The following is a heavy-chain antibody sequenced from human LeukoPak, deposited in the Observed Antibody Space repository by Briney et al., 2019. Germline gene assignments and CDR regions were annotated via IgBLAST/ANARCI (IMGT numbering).Heavy chain of an antibody. CDR1: GYSMSTSW. CDR3: GRAAYSGSSTSFAY. J-gene: IGHJ4*02. Sequence: GGSLRFSCVASGYSMSTSWMSSVRQAPGKGLEWVATIKEDGSEKYYVESVKGRFTISKDNAKTSLYLQMNSLSAEDTAVYYCGRAAYSGSSTSFAYWGQGTLVTVSS. D-gene: IGHD1-26*01. V-gene: IGHV3-7*04. CDR2: IKEDGSEK.